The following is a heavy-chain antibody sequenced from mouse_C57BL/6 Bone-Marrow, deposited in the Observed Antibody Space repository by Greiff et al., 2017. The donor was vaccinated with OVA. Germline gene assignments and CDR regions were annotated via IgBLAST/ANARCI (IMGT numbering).Heavy chain of an antibody. V-gene: IGHV1-19*01. Sequence: EVQLVESGPVLVKPGASVKMSCKASGYTFTDYYMNWVKQSHGKSLEWIGVINPYNGGTSYNQKFKGKATLTVDKSSSTAYMELNSLTSEDSAVYYCAREAYYYGSSYYFDYWGQGTTLTVSS. CDR3: AREAYYYGSSYYFDY. J-gene: IGHJ2*01. CDR2: INPYNGGT. CDR1: GYTFTDYY. D-gene: IGHD1-1*01.